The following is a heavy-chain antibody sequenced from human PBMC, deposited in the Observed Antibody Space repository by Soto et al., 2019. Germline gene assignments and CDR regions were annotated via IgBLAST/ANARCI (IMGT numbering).Heavy chain of an antibody. D-gene: IGHD1-26*01. V-gene: IGHV6-1*01. CDR3: ARDRRRGTYNYNWFDP. CDR2: TYYRSKLDT. J-gene: IGHJ5*02. CDR1: GGSVSSNRAA. Sequence: PWPALALPGGISGGSVSSNRAACNWIRQSPSRGLEWLGRTYYRSKLDTDYAVCVKSRISIIPDTSKNQLSLQLDSVTPEDTAVYYCARDRRRGTYNYNWFDPWGQGTLVTVSS.